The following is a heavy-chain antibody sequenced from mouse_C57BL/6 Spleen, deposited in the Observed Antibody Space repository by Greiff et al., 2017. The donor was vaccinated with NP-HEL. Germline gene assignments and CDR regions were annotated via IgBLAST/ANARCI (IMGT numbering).Heavy chain of an antibody. CDR1: GFTFSSYG. V-gene: IGHV5-6*02. D-gene: IGHD1-1*01. Sequence: EVKLVESGGDLVKPGGSLKLSCAASGFTFSSYGMSWVRQTPDKRLEWVATISSGGSYTYYPDSVKGRFTISRDNAKNTLYLQMSSLKSEDTAMYYCARHITTVVEYYFDDWGQGTTLTVSS. CDR2: ISSGGSYT. CDR3: ARHITTVVEYYFDD. J-gene: IGHJ2*01.